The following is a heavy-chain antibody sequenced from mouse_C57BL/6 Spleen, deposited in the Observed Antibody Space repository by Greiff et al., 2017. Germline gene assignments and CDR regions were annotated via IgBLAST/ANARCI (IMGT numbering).Heavy chain of an antibody. CDR2: ISYDGSN. CDR3: ARKGAYYSNFDV. D-gene: IGHD2-5*01. Sequence: EVKLMESGPGLVKPSQSLSLTCSVTGYSITSGYYWNWIRQFPGNKLEWMGYISYDGSNNYNPSLKNRISITRDTSKNQFFLKLNSVTTEDTATYYCARKGAYYSNFDVWGTGTTVTVSS. V-gene: IGHV3-6*01. J-gene: IGHJ1*03. CDR1: GYSITSGYY.